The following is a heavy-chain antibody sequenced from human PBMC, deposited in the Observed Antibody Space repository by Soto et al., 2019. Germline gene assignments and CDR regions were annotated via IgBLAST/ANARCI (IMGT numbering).Heavy chain of an antibody. J-gene: IGHJ4*02. D-gene: IGHD3-22*01. Sequence: GGSLRLSCATSGFTFSSYRMSWVRQPPGKGLEWVATIKQDESEKYYVDSVKGRFTVSRDNAKNSLYLQMNTLRAEDTAVYHCARGDYFDRRFDYWGQGAQVTVSS. CDR1: GFTFSSYR. V-gene: IGHV3-7*03. CDR2: IKQDESEK. CDR3: ARGDYFDRRFDY.